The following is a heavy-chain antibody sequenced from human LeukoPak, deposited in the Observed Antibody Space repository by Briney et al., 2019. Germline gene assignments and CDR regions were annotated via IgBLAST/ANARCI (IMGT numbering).Heavy chain of an antibody. V-gene: IGHV1-2*04. CDR1: GYTFTGYY. CDR3: ARDSSGYYYDYYLDY. D-gene: IGHD3-22*01. CDR2: INPNSGGT. Sequence: ASVKVSCTASGYTFTGYYMHWVRQAPGQGLEWMGWINPNSGGTNYAQKFQGWVTMTRDTSISTAYMELSRLRSDDTAVYYCARDSSGYYYDYYLDYWGQGTLVTVSS. J-gene: IGHJ4*02.